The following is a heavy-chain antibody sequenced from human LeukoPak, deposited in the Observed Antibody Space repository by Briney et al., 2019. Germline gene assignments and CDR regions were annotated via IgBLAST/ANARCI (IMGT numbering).Heavy chain of an antibody. V-gene: IGHV3-30-3*01. CDR3: ARDIFSYYYDSSGNDY. J-gene: IGHJ4*02. CDR1: GFTFSSYA. D-gene: IGHD3-22*01. CDR2: ISYDGSNK. Sequence: PGRSLRLSCAASGFTFSSYAMHWVRQAPGKGLEWVAVISYDGSNKYYAGSVKGRFTISRDNSKNTLYLQMNSLRAEDTAVYYCARDIFSYYYDSSGNDYWGQGTLVTVSS.